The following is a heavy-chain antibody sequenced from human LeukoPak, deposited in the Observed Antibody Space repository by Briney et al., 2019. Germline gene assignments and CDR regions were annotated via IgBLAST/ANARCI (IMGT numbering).Heavy chain of an antibody. Sequence: GASVKVSCKASGYTFTGYYMHWVRQAPGQGLEWMGWINPNSGGTKYAQKVQGRVTMTRDTSMSTAYMELRRLRSDDTAVYYCARSLAYCGGDCYSDYWGQGTLVTVSS. CDR3: ARSLAYCGGDCYSDY. D-gene: IGHD2-21*02. V-gene: IGHV1-2*02. CDR1: GYTFTGYY. CDR2: INPNSGGT. J-gene: IGHJ4*02.